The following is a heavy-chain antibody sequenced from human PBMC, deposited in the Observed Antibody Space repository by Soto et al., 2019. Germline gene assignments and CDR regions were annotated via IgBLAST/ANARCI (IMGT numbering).Heavy chain of an antibody. Sequence: GPSVKVSCKASGYTFTGHYIHWVRQAPEQGPEWMGEIGPETGATRYAQKFRGRVTMTRDMSITTVYMELNNLSPDDTAVYYCGRGRSGQIVVFYWGQGTPVTVSS. CDR3: GRGRSGQIVVFY. D-gene: IGHD5-12*01. V-gene: IGHV1-2*02. CDR1: GYTFTGHY. CDR2: IGPETGAT. J-gene: IGHJ4*02.